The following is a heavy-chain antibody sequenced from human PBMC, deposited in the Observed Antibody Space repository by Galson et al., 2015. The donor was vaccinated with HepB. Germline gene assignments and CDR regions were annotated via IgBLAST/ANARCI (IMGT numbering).Heavy chain of an antibody. CDR1: GYTFTNYA. V-gene: IGHV1-18*01. CDR2: ISAHNANP. D-gene: IGHD4/OR15-4a*01. Sequence: QSGAEVKKPGASVKVSCKASGYTFTNYAITWVRQAPGQGLEWMGWISAHNANPDYAQKLQGRVTLTTDASTSTAYMELRSLTSDDTAVYYCARVAFAANFFDYWGQGTLVTVSS. J-gene: IGHJ4*02. CDR3: ARVAFAANFFDY.